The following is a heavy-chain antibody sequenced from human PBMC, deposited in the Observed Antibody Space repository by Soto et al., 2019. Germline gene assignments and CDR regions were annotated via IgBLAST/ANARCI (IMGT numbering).Heavy chain of an antibody. CDR3: ARVVYDFWSGYENWFDP. J-gene: IGHJ5*02. CDR2: INAGNGNT. Sequence: ASVKVSCKASGYTFTSYAMHWVRQAPGQRLEWMGWINAGNGNTKYSQKFQGRVTITRDTSASTAYMELSSLRSEDTAVYYCARVVYDFWSGYENWFDPWGQGTLVTVSS. CDR1: GYTFTSYA. V-gene: IGHV1-3*01. D-gene: IGHD3-3*01.